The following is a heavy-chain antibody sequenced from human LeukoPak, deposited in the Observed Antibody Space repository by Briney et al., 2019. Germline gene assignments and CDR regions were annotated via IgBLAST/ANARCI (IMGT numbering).Heavy chain of an antibody. CDR2: TIPILGIA. V-gene: IGHV1-69*04. CDR1: GGTSSSYA. J-gene: IGHJ6*02. Sequence: GASVKVSCKASGGTSSSYAISWVRRAPGQGLEWMGRTIPILGIANYAQKFQGRVTITADKSTSTAYMELSSLRSEDTAVYYCARGVPMDVWGQGTTVTVSS. CDR3: ARGVPMDV. D-gene: IGHD3-16*01.